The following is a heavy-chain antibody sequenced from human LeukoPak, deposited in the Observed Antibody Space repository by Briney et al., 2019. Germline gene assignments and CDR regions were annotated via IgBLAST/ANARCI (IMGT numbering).Heavy chain of an antibody. D-gene: IGHD2-2*01. CDR2: IKTKTDGGTT. CDR1: GFTFTNAW. CDR3: TTFVFCSSSSCLYNY. V-gene: IGHV3-15*01. Sequence: GGSLRLSCAASGFTFTNAWMNWVRQAPGKGLEWVGRIKTKTDGGTTDYATPVKGRFTISRDDSKNTLYLQMDSLKTEDTAVYYCTTFVFCSSSSCLYNYWGQGSLVTVSS. J-gene: IGHJ4*02.